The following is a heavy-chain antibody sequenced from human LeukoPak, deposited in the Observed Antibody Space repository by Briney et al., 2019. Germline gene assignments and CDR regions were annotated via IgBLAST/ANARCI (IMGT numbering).Heavy chain of an antibody. J-gene: IGHJ5*02. Sequence: GGSLRLSCAASGFSISHFWMSWVRQAPGKGLLWVARISSDGLTAGYADSVKGRFTISRDSAENTLYLQMNSLRAEDTAVFYCAGSPNDGEDLWGQGTLVTVSS. CDR2: ISSDGLTA. CDR3: AGSPNDGEDL. D-gene: IGHD4-17*01. CDR1: GFSISHFW. V-gene: IGHV3-74*01.